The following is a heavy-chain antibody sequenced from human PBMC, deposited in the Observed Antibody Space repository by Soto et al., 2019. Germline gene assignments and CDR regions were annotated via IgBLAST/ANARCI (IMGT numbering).Heavy chain of an antibody. D-gene: IGHD7-27*01. CDR2: ISAYNGNT. CDR1: GYTFTNFG. V-gene: IGHV1-18*01. Sequence: QVQLVQSGAEVKKPGASVKVSCKTSGYTFTNFGLSWLRQAPGQGLEWMGWISAYNGNTNYAQNFQGRVTMTTVTSTRTAYMELRSLRSDDTAVYCCARVGTPIDYWGQGTLVTVSS. J-gene: IGHJ4*02. CDR3: ARVGTPIDY.